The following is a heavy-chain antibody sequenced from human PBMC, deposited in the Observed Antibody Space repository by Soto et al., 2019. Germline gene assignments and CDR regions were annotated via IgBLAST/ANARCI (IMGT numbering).Heavy chain of an antibody. CDR3: ARGAETYRESWSGPPSGGLDA. CDR1: GGSISSDDYY. V-gene: IGHV4-30-4*01. J-gene: IGHJ6*02. CDR2: IHSSGSI. D-gene: IGHD3-3*01. Sequence: SETLSLTCTVSGGSISSDDYYWSWIRQAPGRGLEWIGYIHSSGSIYYNPSLKSRATMSIDTAGNQFSLKVSSVTVADTAVYYCARGAETYRESWSGPPSGGLDAWGQGTTVTVSS.